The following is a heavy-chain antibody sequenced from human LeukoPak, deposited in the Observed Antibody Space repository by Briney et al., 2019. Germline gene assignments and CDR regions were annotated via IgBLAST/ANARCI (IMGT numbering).Heavy chain of an antibody. CDR1: GFTFSSYE. Sequence: PGGSLRLSCAASGFTFSSYEMNWVRQAPGKGLEWVSYISNSGSTIYYADSVKGRLTISRDNAKSSLYLQMNSLRAEDTAVYYCARAVYGLDYWGQGTLVTVSS. CDR2: ISNSGSTI. J-gene: IGHJ4*02. V-gene: IGHV3-48*03. D-gene: IGHD2-8*01. CDR3: ARAVYGLDY.